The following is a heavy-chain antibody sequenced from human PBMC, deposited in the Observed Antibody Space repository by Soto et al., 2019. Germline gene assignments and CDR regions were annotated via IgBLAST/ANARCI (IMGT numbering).Heavy chain of an antibody. V-gene: IGHV1-2*02. CDR1: GYTFTGYY. D-gene: IGHD1-1*01. CDR2: INPNSGGT. CDR3: ASEATITRPPGNGMDV. Sequence: ASVKVSCKASGYTFTGYYTHWVRQAPGQGLEWMGWINPNSGGTNYAQKFQGRVTMTRDTSISTAYMELSRLRSDDTAVYYCASEATITRPPGNGMDVWGQGTTVTVSS. J-gene: IGHJ6*02.